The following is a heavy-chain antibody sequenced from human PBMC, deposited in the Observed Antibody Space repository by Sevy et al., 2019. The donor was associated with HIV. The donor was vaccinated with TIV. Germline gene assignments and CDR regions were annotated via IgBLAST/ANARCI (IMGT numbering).Heavy chain of an antibody. Sequence: GGFLRLSCSAFGFNFQTFGMHWIRQAPGKGPEWLAVISSDGINHNYAASVKGRFTIYRDNSKSLLFLQMNSLTPNDTAVYFCTKESLRGTYIRGDFDHWGQGTLVTVSS. CDR2: ISSDGINH. CDR1: GFNFQTFG. V-gene: IGHV3-30*18. D-gene: IGHD3-10*02. J-gene: IGHJ4*02. CDR3: TKESLRGTYIRGDFDH.